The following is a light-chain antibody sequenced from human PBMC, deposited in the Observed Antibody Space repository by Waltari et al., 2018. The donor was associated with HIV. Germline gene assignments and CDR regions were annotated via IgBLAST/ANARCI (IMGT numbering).Light chain of an antibody. V-gene: IGKV1-39*01. CDR2: AAS. Sequence: DIQMTQSPASLSASVGDRVNITCRASQNINKHLNWYQHKSGKAPKLLNYAASSLQSGVPSRFSGSGSGTNFTLTINTLQPEDFAIYYCQQSYSTLRITFGQGTRLDIK. CDR3: QQSYSTLRIT. CDR1: QNINKH. J-gene: IGKJ5*01.